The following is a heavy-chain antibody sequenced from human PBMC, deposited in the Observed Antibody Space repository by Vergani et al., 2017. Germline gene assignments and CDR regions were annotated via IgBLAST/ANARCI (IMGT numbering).Heavy chain of an antibody. V-gene: IGHV3-30*18. CDR3: AKGSGYSSSWYVDY. J-gene: IGHJ4*02. Sequence: VQLLESGGGLVQPGGSLRLSCAASGFTFSSYGMHWVRQAPGKGLEWVAVISYDGSNKYYADSVKGRFTISRDNSKNTLYLQMNSLRAEDTAVYYCAKGSGYSSSWYVDYWGQGTLVTVSS. CDR1: GFTFSSYG. D-gene: IGHD6-13*01. CDR2: ISYDGSNK.